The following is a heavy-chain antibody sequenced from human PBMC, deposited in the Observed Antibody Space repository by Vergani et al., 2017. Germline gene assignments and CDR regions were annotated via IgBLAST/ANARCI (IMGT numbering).Heavy chain of an antibody. J-gene: IGHJ6*03. V-gene: IGHV4-59*01. D-gene: IGHD3-22*01. CDR1: GGSISSYY. CDR2: IYYSGST. CDR3: ARGVWYDSNYYYYMDV. Sequence: QVQLQESGPGLVKPSETLSLTCTVSGGSISSYYWSWIRQPPGKGLEWIGYIYYSGSTNYNPSLKSRVTISVDTSKNQFYLKLSSVTAAATAVYYCARGVWYDSNYYYYMDVWGKGTTVTVSS.